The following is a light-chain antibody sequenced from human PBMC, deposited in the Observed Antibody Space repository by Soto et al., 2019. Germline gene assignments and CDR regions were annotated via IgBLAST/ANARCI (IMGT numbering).Light chain of an antibody. J-gene: IGLJ2*01. CDR2: VNSDGSH. Sequence: QSVLTQSPSASASRGASVKLTCTLSSGLSRYAIAWHQQQPEKGPRYLMKVNSDGSHSKGDGIPDRFSGSSSGAERYLTISSLQSEDEADYSCQTWGTGIRVFGGGTKLTVL. CDR3: QTWGTGIRV. CDR1: SGLSRYA. V-gene: IGLV4-69*01.